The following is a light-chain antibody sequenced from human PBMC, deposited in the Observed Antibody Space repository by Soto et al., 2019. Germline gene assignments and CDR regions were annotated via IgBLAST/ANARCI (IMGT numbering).Light chain of an antibody. J-gene: IGLJ7*01. Sequence: QSALTQPASVSGSPGQSITISCTGTSSDIGRYNYVSWYQQHPGKAPRLVISGVNKRPSGISNRFSGSKSGNTASLTISGLQADDDAICYCASYTSTTTLVVFGGGTQLTVL. CDR2: GVN. CDR3: ASYTSTTTLVV. V-gene: IGLV2-14*01. CDR1: SSDIGRYNY.